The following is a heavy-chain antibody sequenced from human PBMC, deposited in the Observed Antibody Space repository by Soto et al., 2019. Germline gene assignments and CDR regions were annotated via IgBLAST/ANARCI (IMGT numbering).Heavy chain of an antibody. CDR2: INPSGGST. CDR3: AYDSSGYLSAFDI. D-gene: IGHD3-22*01. J-gene: IGHJ3*02. V-gene: IGHV1-46*01. CDR1: GYTFTSYY. Sequence: VASVKVSCKASGYTFTSYYMHWVRQAPGQGLEWMGIINPSGGSTSYAQKFQGRVTMTRDTSTSTVYMELSSLRSEDTAVYYCAYDSSGYLSAFDIWGQGTMVTVSS.